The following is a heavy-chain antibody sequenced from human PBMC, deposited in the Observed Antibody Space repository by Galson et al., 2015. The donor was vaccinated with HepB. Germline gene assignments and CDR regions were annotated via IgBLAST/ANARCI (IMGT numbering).Heavy chain of an antibody. D-gene: IGHD6-6*01. CDR3: TTESPTLEYSSSGLFDY. J-gene: IGHJ4*02. CDR2: IKSKTDGGTT. CDR1: GFTFSNAW. V-gene: IGHV3-15*01. Sequence: SLRLSCAASGFTFSNAWMSWVRQAPGKGLEWVGRIKSKTDGGTTDYAAPVKGRFTISRDDSKNTLYLQMNSLKTEDTAVYYCTTESPTLEYSSSGLFDYWGQGTLVTVSS.